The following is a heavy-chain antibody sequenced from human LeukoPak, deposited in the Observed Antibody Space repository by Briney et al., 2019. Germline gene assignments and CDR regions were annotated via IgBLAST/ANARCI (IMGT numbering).Heavy chain of an antibody. CDR2: INPNNGGT. CDR1: GYTFTGYY. D-gene: IGHD6-19*01. Sequence: ASVKVSCKASGYTFTGYYMHWVRQAPGQGLEWMGWINPNNGGTNYAQKFQGRVTMTRDTSISIVYMELSRLRSDDTAVYYCARGGPSRGTGFYYFDYWGQGTLVTVSS. CDR3: ARGGPSRGTGFYYFDY. J-gene: IGHJ4*02. V-gene: IGHV1-2*02.